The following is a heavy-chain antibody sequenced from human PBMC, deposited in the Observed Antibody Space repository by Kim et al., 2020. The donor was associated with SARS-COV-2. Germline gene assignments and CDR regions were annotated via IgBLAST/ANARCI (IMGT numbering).Heavy chain of an antibody. CDR3: ARDRYYGSGSYWELAY. V-gene: IGHV3-30*07. J-gene: IGHJ4*02. D-gene: IGHD3-10*01. Sequence: SVKGRFTISRDNSKNTLYLQMNSLRAEDTAVYYCARDRYYGSGSYWELAYWGQGTLVTVSS.